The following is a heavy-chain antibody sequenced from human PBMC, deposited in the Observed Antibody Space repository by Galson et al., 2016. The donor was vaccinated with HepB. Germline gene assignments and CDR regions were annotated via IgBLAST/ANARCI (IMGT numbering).Heavy chain of an antibody. CDR3: TRGGCRGGNCSCGGRGDY. J-gene: IGHJ4*02. Sequence: SETLSLTCAVSGGSFTGYYWSWIRQTPGKGLEWIGEAIHSGRTKYNPSLKSRVTITVDASNNQFSLKLDSVTAADTALYFCTRGGCRGGNCSCGGRGDYWGPGTLVTVSS. CDR1: GGSFTGYY. D-gene: IGHD1-7*01. CDR2: AIHSGRT. V-gene: IGHV4-34*01.